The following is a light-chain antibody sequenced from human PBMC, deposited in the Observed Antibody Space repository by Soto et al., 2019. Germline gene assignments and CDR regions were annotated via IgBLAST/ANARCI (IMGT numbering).Light chain of an antibody. CDR2: GAS. V-gene: IGKV3-20*01. CDR3: QQYGSSPIT. J-gene: IGKJ5*01. Sequence: EIVLTQSPGTLSLSTGERATLSCRTSQSVSSSSLAWYQQKPGQAPRLLVYGASSRATGVPDRFSGSGSGTDFTLSISRQEPEHFAVYYCQQYGSSPITFGQGTRLEIK. CDR1: QSVSSSS.